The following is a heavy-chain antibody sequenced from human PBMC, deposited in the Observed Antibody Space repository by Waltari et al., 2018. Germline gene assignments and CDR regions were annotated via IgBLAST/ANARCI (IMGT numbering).Heavy chain of an antibody. CDR1: GGSISSGDYS. CDR3: ARLLRYFDWAHRGFDY. CDR2: IYYSGST. D-gene: IGHD3-9*01. Sequence: QVQLQESGPGLVKPSQTLSLTCTVSGGSISSGDYSWSWIRRPPGKGLEWIGYIYYSGSTYYNPSLKSRVTISVDTSKNQFSLKLSSVTAADTAVYYCARLLRYFDWAHRGFDYWGQGTLVTVSS. J-gene: IGHJ4*02. V-gene: IGHV4-30-4*08.